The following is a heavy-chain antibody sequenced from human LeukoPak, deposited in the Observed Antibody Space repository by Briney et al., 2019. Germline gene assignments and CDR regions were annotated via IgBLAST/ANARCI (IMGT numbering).Heavy chain of an antibody. CDR2: INHSGST. Sequence: PSETLSLTCAVYGGSFSGYYWSWIRQPPGKGLEWIGEINHSGSTNYNPSLKSRVTISVDTSKNQFSLKLSSVTAADTAVYYCARGRGSYNPWFDPWGQGTLVTVSS. CDR1: GGSFSGYY. V-gene: IGHV4-34*01. D-gene: IGHD1-26*01. CDR3: ARGRGSYNPWFDP. J-gene: IGHJ5*02.